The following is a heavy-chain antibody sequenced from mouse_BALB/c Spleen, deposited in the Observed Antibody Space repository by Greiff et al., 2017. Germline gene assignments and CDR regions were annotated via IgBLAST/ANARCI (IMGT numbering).Heavy chain of an antibody. Sequence: EVQLQQSGAELVKPGASVKLSCTASGFNIKDTYMHWVKQRPEQGLEWIGWIDPENGNTIYDPKFQGKASITADTSSNTAYLQLSSLTSEDTAVYYCALLRRGYAMDYWGQGTSVTVSS. CDR1: GFNIKDTY. CDR3: ALLRRGYAMDY. J-gene: IGHJ4*01. V-gene: IGHV14-3*02. D-gene: IGHD2-12*01. CDR2: IDPENGNT.